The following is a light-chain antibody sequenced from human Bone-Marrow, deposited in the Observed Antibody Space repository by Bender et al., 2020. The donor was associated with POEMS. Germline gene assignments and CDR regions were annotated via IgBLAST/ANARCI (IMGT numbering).Light chain of an antibody. J-gene: IGLJ1*01. CDR3: CVFVGTNTYI. V-gene: IGLV2-23*01. CDR2: DAS. Sequence: QAALTQPASVSGSPGQSVTISCTGTSSDIGSYDFVSWYQQHRDKAPQFLIYDASTPPATVSHRFSGSKSGHTASLTISGLQLEDEADYYCCVFVGTNTYICGSGTAVPVL. CDR1: SSDIGSYDF.